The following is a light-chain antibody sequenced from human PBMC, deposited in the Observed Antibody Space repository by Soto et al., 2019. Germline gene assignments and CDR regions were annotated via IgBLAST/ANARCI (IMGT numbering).Light chain of an antibody. CDR3: QEYNSYSGK. CDR2: DAS. V-gene: IGKV1-5*01. Sequence: DIQMTQSPSIISASVLYIVTITFRASHNINRWLAWYQQKPGKAPKLLIYDASRLESGVPSRFGGSGSGTEFTLSISSLQPDDFAIYYCQEYNSYSGKFGPGTKVDIK. CDR1: HNINRW. J-gene: IGKJ1*01.